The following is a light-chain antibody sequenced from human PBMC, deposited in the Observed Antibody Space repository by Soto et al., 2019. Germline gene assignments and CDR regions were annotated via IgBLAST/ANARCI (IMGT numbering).Light chain of an antibody. CDR2: SAS. CDR1: QSVNNN. Sequence: EIVMTQSPVTLSVSPGERATLSCTASQSVNNNVAWYQQKPGHTPRLLIYSASIGATGTPARFSGSGSGSDFTLTISSLQSEDFAVYYCQQYNKWPLTFGPRTKVDIK. V-gene: IGKV3-15*01. CDR3: QQYNKWPLT. J-gene: IGKJ3*01.